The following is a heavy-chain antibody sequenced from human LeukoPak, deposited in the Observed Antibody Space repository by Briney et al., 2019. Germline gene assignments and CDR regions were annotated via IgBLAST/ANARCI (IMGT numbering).Heavy chain of an antibody. J-gene: IGHJ5*02. D-gene: IGHD6-13*01. V-gene: IGHV4-39*01. Sequence: SETLSLTCTVSGGSISSSSYYWGWIRQPPGKGLEWIGSIYYNGSTYYNPSLKSRVTISVDTSKNQFSLKLSSVTAADTAVYYCARRVAAADYNWFDPWGQGTLVTVSS. CDR2: IYYNGST. CDR3: ARRVAAADYNWFDP. CDR1: GGSISSSSYY.